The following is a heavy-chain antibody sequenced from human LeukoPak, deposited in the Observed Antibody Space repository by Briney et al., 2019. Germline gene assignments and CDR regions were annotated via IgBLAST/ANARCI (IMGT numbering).Heavy chain of an antibody. CDR2: IWYDGSNK. V-gene: IGHV3-33*01. CDR3: ARPGYGDYVQFDY. CDR1: GFTFSSYG. Sequence: PGGSLRLSCAASGFTFSSYGMHWARQAPGKGLEWVAVIWYDGSNKYYADSVKGRFTISRDNSKNTLYLQMNGLRAEDTAVYYCARPGYGDYVQFDYWGQGTLVTVSS. J-gene: IGHJ4*02. D-gene: IGHD4-17*01.